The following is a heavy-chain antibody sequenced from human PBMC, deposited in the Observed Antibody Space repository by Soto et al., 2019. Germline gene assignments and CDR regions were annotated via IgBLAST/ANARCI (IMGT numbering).Heavy chain of an antibody. CDR2: ISYDGSNK. D-gene: IGHD5-18*01. CDR3: AKAATAMGEYYYYYYGMDV. V-gene: IGHV3-30*18. CDR1: GFTFSSYG. Sequence: LRLSCAASGFTFSSYGMHWVRQAPGKGLEWVAVISYDGSNKYYADSVKGRFTISRDNSKNTLYLQMNSLRAEDTAVYYCAKAATAMGEYYYYYYGMDVWGQGTTVTV. J-gene: IGHJ6*02.